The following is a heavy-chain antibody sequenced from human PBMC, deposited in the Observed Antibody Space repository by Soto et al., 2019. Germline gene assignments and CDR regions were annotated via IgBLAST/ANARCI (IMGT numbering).Heavy chain of an antibody. D-gene: IGHD2-21*02. V-gene: IGHV1-18*01. J-gene: IGHJ6*02. Sequence: ASVKVSCKASGYTFTSYGISWVRQAPGQGLEWMGWISAYNGNTNYAQKLQGRVTMTTDTSTSTAYMALRSLRSDDTAVYYCAREEHIVVVTAIWRGSYPYGMDVWGQGTTVTVSS. CDR3: AREEHIVVVTAIWRGSYPYGMDV. CDR1: GYTFTSYG. CDR2: ISAYNGNT.